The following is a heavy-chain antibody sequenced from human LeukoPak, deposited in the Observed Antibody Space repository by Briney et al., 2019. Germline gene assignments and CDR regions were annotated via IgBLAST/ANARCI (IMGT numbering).Heavy chain of an antibody. Sequence: GGSLRLSCAASGFTFSSYAMSWVRQAPGKGLEWVAIIRYDGSNKYYADSVKGRFTISRDKSKNTLYLQMNSLRAEDTAVYYCAKDIVATIDGDAFDIWGQGTMVTVSS. CDR2: IRYDGSNK. J-gene: IGHJ3*02. CDR3: AKDIVATIDGDAFDI. V-gene: IGHV3-30*02. D-gene: IGHD5-12*01. CDR1: GFTFSSYA.